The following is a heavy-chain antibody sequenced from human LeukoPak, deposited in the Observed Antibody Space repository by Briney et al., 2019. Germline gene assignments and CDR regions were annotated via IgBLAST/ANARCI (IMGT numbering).Heavy chain of an antibody. CDR3: ARDSGYSDYSDY. CDR2: IRSSSSYT. J-gene: IGHJ4*02. Sequence: GGSLRLSCAASGFTFSDHYMSWIRQAPGKGLEWVSYIRSSSSYTDYADSVKGRFTISRDNAKNSLNLQMNSLRAEDTAVYYCARDSGYSDYSDYWGQGTLVTVSS. CDR1: GFTFSDHY. V-gene: IGHV3-11*05. D-gene: IGHD5-12*01.